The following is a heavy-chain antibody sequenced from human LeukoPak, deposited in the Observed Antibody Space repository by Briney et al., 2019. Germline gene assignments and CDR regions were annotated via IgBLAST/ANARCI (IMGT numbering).Heavy chain of an antibody. J-gene: IGHJ5*02. CDR3: ARGRYCSSTSCYTRTRRNWFDP. CDR2: INHSGST. V-gene: IGHV4-34*01. D-gene: IGHD2-2*02. CDR1: GGSFSGHY. Sequence: PSETLSLTCAVYGGSFSGHYWSWIRQPPGKGLEWIGEINHSGSTNYNPSLKSRVTISVDTSKNQFSLKLSSVTAADTAVYYCARGRYCSSTSCYTRTRRNWFDPWGQGTLVTVSS.